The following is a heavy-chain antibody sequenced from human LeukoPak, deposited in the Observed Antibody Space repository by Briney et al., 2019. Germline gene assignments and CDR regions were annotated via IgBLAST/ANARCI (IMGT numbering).Heavy chain of an antibody. CDR1: GGSFSGYY. Sequence: SETLSLTCAVYGGSFSGYYWSWIRQPPGKGLEWIGEINHSGSTNYNPSLKNRVTISVDTSKNQFSLKLSSVTAADTAVYYCARVGPYSNGLYYYYYYYMDVWGKGTTVTVSS. J-gene: IGHJ6*03. CDR3: ARVGPYSNGLYYYYYYYMDV. V-gene: IGHV4-34*01. CDR2: INHSGST. D-gene: IGHD4-11*01.